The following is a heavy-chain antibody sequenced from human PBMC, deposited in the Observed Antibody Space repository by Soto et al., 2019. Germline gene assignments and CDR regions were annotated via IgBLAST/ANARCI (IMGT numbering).Heavy chain of an antibody. CDR2: ISSSSSYT. CDR1: VLTFSDYY. D-gene: IGHD5-18*01. V-gene: IGHV3-11*06. CDR3: ARVDTAMDSDY. Sequence: RGSLVVGCASSVLTFSDYYMSWIRQAPGKGLELVSYISSSSSYTNYADSVKGRFTISRDNAKNSLYLQMNSLRAEDTAVYYCARVDTAMDSDYWGQGTLVTVSS. J-gene: IGHJ4*02.